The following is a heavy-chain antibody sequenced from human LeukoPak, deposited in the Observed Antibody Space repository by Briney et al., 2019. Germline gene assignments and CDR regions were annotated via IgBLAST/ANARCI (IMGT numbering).Heavy chain of an antibody. Sequence: GASVKVSCKASGYTFTDYYIHWVRQAPGQGLEWMGWVNPNSGDTYYAQKFQGRVTMTRDTSISTAYIELSRLRSDDTAVYYCARGPRYYYGSGAGPTFDYWGQGTLVTVSS. CDR2: VNPNSGDT. V-gene: IGHV1-2*02. D-gene: IGHD3-10*01. CDR1: GYTFTDYY. J-gene: IGHJ4*02. CDR3: ARGPRYYYGSGAGPTFDY.